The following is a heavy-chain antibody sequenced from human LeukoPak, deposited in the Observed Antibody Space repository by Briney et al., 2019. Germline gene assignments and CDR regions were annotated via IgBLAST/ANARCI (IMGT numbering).Heavy chain of an antibody. CDR1: GGSISSHY. J-gene: IGHJ5*02. CDR3: ARASHCSGGSCYVGPNWFDP. V-gene: IGHV4-59*11. Sequence: PSETLSLTCTVSGGSISSHYWSWIRQPPGKGLEWIGYIYYSGSTNYNPSLKSRVTISVDTSKNQFSLKLSSVTAADTAVYYCARASHCSGGSCYVGPNWFDPWGQGTLVTVSS. CDR2: IYYSGST. D-gene: IGHD2-15*01.